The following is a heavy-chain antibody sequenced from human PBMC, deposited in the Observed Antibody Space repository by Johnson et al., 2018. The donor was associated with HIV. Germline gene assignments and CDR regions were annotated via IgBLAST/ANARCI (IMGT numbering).Heavy chain of an antibody. J-gene: IGHJ3*02. V-gene: IGHV3-11*04. CDR1: GFTFSDYY. CDR3: VGVPLGDWAFDI. D-gene: IGHD2-21*02. Sequence: QVQLVESGGGLIQPGGSLRLSCAASGFTFSDYYMSWIRQAPGKGLEWVSYITSSGRTIYYADSVKGRFTMSRDNAKNSLYLQKNSLRAEDTAVYYGVGVPLGDWAFDIWGQGTMVTVSS. CDR2: ITSSGRTI.